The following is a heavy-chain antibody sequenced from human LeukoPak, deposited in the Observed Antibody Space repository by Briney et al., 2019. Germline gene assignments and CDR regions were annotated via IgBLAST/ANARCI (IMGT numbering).Heavy chain of an antibody. CDR3: ARGGTYDSSGYYYVGGLIFDP. V-gene: IGHV4-39*02. Sequence: PSETLSLTCTVSGGSISGSSYYWGWIRQPPGKGLEWIGSIYYSGSTYYNPSLKSRVTISVDTSKNQFSLKLNSVTATDTAVYYCARGGTYDSSGYYYVGGLIFDPWGQGTLVTVSS. CDR1: GGSISGSSYY. J-gene: IGHJ5*02. D-gene: IGHD3-22*01. CDR2: IYYSGST.